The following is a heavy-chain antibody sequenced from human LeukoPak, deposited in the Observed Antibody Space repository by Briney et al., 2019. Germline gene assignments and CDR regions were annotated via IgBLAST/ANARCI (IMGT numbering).Heavy chain of an antibody. CDR3: ARDVAVAGSDAFDI. V-gene: IGHV1-2*02. CDR2: INPNSGGT. D-gene: IGHD6-19*01. CDR1: AYTFSDCY. Sequence: ASVKVSCKASAYTFSDCYMHWVRQAPGQGLEWMGWINPNSGGTNYAQKFQGRVTMTRDTSISTAYMELSRLRSDDTAVYDCARDVAVAGSDAFDIWGQGTMVTVSS. J-gene: IGHJ3*02.